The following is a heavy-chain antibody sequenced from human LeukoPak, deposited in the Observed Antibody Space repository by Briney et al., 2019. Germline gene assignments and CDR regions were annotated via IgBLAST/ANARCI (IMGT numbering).Heavy chain of an antibody. V-gene: IGHV4-39*07. CDR1: GGSISSSSYY. Sequence: PSETLSLTCTVSGGSISSSSYYWGWIRQPPGKGLEWIGSIYYSGSTYYNPSLKSRVTISVDTSKNQFSLKLSSVTAADTAVYYCARLPPGAYGSGSYWGLNFDYWGQGTLVTVSS. D-gene: IGHD3-10*01. CDR3: ARLPPGAYGSGSYWGLNFDY. CDR2: IYYSGST. J-gene: IGHJ4*02.